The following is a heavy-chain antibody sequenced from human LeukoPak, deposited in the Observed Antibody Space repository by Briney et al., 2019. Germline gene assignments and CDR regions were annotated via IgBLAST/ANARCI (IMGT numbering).Heavy chain of an antibody. CDR1: GITLSNYG. V-gene: IGHV3-23*01. CDR2: ISDNGGST. CDR3: ARKSLSVVLAGICFDY. J-gene: IGHJ4*02. Sequence: GGSLRLSCAVSGITLSNYGMSWVRQAPGKGLEWVARISDNGGSTNYADSVKGRFTISRDNAKNTLYLQMNSLRAEDTAVYYSARKSLSVVLAGICFDYWGQGTLVTVSS. D-gene: IGHD2-15*01.